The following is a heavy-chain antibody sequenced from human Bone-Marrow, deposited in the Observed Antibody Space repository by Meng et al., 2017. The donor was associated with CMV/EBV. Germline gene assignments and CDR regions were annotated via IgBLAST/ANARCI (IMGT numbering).Heavy chain of an antibody. J-gene: IGHJ4*02. V-gene: IGHV3-11*06. Sequence: GESLKISCAASGFTFSDYYMNWVRQAPGKGLEWISYINTASSFIDYADSVRGRFTIYRDNARNSLYLELNSLTAEDTAVYSCARDRDWAFDYWGQGTRVTVSS. D-gene: IGHD3-9*01. CDR1: GFTFSDYY. CDR2: INTASSFI. CDR3: ARDRDWAFDY.